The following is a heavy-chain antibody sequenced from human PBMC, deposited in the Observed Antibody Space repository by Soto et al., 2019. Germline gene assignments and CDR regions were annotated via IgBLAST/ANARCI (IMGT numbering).Heavy chain of an antibody. CDR2: IKRKIDGGTP. D-gene: IGHD2-15*01. V-gene: IGHV3-15*01. CDR1: GFSFSNTW. CDR3: TIDDVANFGY. J-gene: IGHJ4*02. Sequence: GGSLRLSCEGSGFSFSNTWVSWVRQAPGKGLEWVARIKRKIDGGTPDYAATVKGRFTILRDDSKTTVYLQMNSLTNEDTGVYYCTIDDVANFGYWGQGTLVTVSS.